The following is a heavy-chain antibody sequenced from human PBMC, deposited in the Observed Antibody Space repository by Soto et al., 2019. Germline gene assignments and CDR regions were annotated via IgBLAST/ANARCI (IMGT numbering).Heavy chain of an antibody. Sequence: GGSLRLSCAISGFTVSSNYMSWVRQSPGKGLEWLSVIYSSITTYYADSVRGRFTISRDTSKNTLYLQMNSLRAEDTAIYYCAKASGESYPESRVFDQWGQGTRVTVSS. J-gene: IGHJ4*02. CDR2: IYSSITT. V-gene: IGHV3-53*01. D-gene: IGHD1-26*01. CDR1: GFTVSSNY. CDR3: AKASGESYPESRVFDQ.